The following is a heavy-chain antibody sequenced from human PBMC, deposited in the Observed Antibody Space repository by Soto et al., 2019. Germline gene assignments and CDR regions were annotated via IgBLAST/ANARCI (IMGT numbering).Heavy chain of an antibody. CDR2: IYYSGST. CDR3: ARAPYLGRGRCFDP. D-gene: IGHD2-15*01. J-gene: IGHJ5*02. Sequence: SETLSLTCTVSGGSISSYYWSWIRQPPGKGLEWIGYIYYSGSTNYNPSLKSRVTISVDTSKNQFSLKLSSVTAADTAVYYCARAPYLGRGRCFDPWGQGTLVTVSS. CDR1: GGSISSYY. V-gene: IGHV4-59*01.